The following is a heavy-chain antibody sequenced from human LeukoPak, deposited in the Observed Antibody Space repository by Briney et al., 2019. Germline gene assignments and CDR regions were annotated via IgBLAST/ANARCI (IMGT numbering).Heavy chain of an antibody. Sequence: GGSLRLSCAASGFIFSDYAMSWVRQAPGKGLEWVSSISSSGNTYYADSVKGRFTISRDNSKNMLYLQMNSLRAEDTAVYYCVKGRISEDGLDFWGQGTLVTVSS. V-gene: IGHV3-23*01. CDR2: ISSSGNT. CDR1: GFIFSDYA. J-gene: IGHJ4*02. CDR3: VKGRISEDGLDF. D-gene: IGHD6-13*01.